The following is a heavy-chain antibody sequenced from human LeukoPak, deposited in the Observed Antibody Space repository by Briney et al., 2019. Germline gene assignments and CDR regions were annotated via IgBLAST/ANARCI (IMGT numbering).Heavy chain of an antibody. Sequence: PGGSLRLSCAASGFTFSSYSMNWVRQAPGKGLEWVSSISSSSYIYYADSVKGRFTISRDNAKNSLYLQMNSLRAEDTAVYYCARAEGSGWYETYYYYYGMDVWGQGTTVTVSS. V-gene: IGHV3-21*01. J-gene: IGHJ6*02. D-gene: IGHD6-19*01. CDR3: ARAEGSGWYETYYYYYGMDV. CDR2: ISSSSYI. CDR1: GFTFSSYS.